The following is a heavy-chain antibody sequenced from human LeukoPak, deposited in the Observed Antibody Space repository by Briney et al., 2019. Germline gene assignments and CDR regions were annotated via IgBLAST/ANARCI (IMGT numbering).Heavy chain of an antibody. CDR2: TYHSGST. Sequence: PSETLSLTCAVSGYSISSGYYWGWIRQPPGKGLEWIGSTYHSGSTYYNPSLKSRVTISVDTSKNQCSLKLSSVTAADTAVYYCAREEGSYCSSTSCPGGFDYWGQGTLVTVSS. D-gene: IGHD2-2*01. CDR3: AREEGSYCSSTSCPGGFDY. J-gene: IGHJ4*02. V-gene: IGHV4-38-2*02. CDR1: GYSISSGYY.